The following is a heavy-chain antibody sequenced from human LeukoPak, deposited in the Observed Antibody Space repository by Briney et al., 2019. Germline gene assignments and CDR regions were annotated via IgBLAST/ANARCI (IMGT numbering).Heavy chain of an antibody. CDR1: GFTFNSYW. J-gene: IGHJ4*02. V-gene: IGHV3-7*03. CDR2: IKQDGSDK. D-gene: IGHD6-19*01. Sequence: PGGSLRLSCAASGFTFNSYWMTWVRQAPGKGLEWVADIKQDGSDKYYAGSVKGRVTISRDNANNSLYLQMNSLRAEDTAVYFCARYNSAWKTDDYWGQGTLVTVPS. CDR3: ARYNSAWKTDDY.